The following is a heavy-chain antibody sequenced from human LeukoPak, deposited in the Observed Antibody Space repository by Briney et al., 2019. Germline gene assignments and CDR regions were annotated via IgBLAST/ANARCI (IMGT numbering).Heavy chain of an antibody. Sequence: SETLSLTCTVSGGSISSSSYYWGWIRQPPGKGLEWIGSIYYSGSTYYNPSLKSRVTISVDTSKNQFSLKLSSVTAADTAVYYCARSLERRDTIFGINDYWGQGTLVTVSS. V-gene: IGHV4-39*01. J-gene: IGHJ4*02. CDR1: GGSISSSSYY. CDR2: IYYSGST. CDR3: ARSLERRDTIFGINDY. D-gene: IGHD3-3*01.